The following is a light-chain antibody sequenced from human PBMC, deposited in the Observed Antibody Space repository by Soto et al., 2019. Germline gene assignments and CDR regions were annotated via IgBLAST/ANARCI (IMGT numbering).Light chain of an antibody. CDR2: GAS. J-gene: IGKJ2*01. CDR3: QQYNNWPF. Sequence: EIVMRQSPATLSVSPGERATLSCRASQSVSSNLAWYQQKPGQAPRLLIYGASTRATGIPARFSGSGSGTEFTLTISSLQSEDFAVYYCQQYNNWPFFGQGTKLEIK. V-gene: IGKV3-15*01. CDR1: QSVSSN.